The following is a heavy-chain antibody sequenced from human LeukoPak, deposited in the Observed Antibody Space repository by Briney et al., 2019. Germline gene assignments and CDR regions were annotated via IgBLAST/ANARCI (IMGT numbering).Heavy chain of an antibody. V-gene: IGHV3-30*03. CDR3: VPRKEWSCYMDV. CDR1: RFTFSSYG. D-gene: IGHD3-3*01. J-gene: IGHJ6*03. CDR2: ISYDGTNK. Sequence: GGSLRLPCAASRFTFSSYGMQWVRQAPGEPLEGVALISYDGTNKYYADSVKGRFTISRDNSKNTLYLQMNSLRAEDTAVYYCVPRKEWSCYMDVWGKGTTVTVSS.